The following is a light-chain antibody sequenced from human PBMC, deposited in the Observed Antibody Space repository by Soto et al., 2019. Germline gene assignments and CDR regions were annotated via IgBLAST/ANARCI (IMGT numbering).Light chain of an antibody. CDR2: LGS. V-gene: IGKV2-28*01. CDR1: QSLLHSNGYYY. CDR3: MQALQTRT. Sequence: DIVMSQSPLSLPFTPGEPASISCMSSQSLLHSNGYYYLDWYLQKPGQSPQLLIYLGSNRASGVPDRFSGSGSGTDFTLKISRVEAEDVGVYYCMQALQTRTFGQGTKV. J-gene: IGKJ1*01.